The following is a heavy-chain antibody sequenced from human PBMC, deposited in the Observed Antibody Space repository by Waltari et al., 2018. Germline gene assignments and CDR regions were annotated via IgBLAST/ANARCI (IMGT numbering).Heavy chain of an antibody. CDR3: ARQKGRFLEVFDI. V-gene: IGHV4-39*01. CDR2: IYYSGST. D-gene: IGHD3-3*01. J-gene: IGHJ3*02. CDR1: GGSISSSSYY. Sequence: QLQLQESGPGLVKPSETLSLTCTVSGGSISSSSYYWGWIRQPPGKGLEWIGSIYYSGSTYYNPSLKSRVTISVDTSKNQFSLKLSSVTAADTAVYYCARQKGRFLEVFDIWGQGTMVTVSS.